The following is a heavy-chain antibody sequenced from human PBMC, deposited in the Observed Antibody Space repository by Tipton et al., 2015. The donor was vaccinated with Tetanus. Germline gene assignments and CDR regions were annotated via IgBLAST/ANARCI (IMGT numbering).Heavy chain of an antibody. Sequence: GLVKPSETLSLTCTVSGGSIGSGGNYWSWIRQHPGKGLEWIGNIYYSGSTYYNPSLKTRITLSVDTSKNQFSLKLTSVTAGDTAVYFCVKFEYRTSFASWGQGALVTVSS. CDR3: VKFEYRTSFAS. CDR1: GGSIGSGGNY. V-gene: IGHV4-31*03. J-gene: IGHJ4*02. D-gene: IGHD6-6*01. CDR2: IYYSGST.